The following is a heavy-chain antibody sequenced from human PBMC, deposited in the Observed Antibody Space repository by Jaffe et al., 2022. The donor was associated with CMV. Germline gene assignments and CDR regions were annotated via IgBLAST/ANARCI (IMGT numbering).Heavy chain of an antibody. J-gene: IGHJ5*02. CDR1: GYTFTSYG. Sequence: QVQLVQSGAEVKKPGASVKVSCKASGYTFTSYGISWVRQAPGQGLEWMGWISAYNGNTNYAQKLQGRVTMTTDTSTSTAYMELRSLRSDDTAVYYCARDQRVDTAMVMGLNWFDPWGQGTLVTVSS. CDR2: ISAYNGNT. V-gene: IGHV1-18*01. CDR3: ARDQRVDTAMVMGLNWFDP. D-gene: IGHD5-18*01.